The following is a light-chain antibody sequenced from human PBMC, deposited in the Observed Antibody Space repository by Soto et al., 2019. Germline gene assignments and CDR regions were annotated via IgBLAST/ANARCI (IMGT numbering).Light chain of an antibody. CDR3: SSYTSSATLV. Sequence: QSALTQPASVSGSPGQSIAISCTGASSDIGAYNYVSWYQHHPGKAPKLIIYDVTKRPSGVSDRFSGSKSGNTASLTISGLRAEDEGEYYCSSYTSSATLVFGGGTKLTVL. V-gene: IGLV2-14*03. J-gene: IGLJ2*01. CDR1: SSDIGAYNY. CDR2: DVT.